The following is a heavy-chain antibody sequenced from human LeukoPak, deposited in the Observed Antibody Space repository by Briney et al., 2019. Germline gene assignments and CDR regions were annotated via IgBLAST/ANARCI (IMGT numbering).Heavy chain of an antibody. Sequence: PGGSLRLSCAASGFTFSSYSMNWVRQAPGKGLEWVLYISSSSSTIYYADSVKGRFTISRDNAKNSLYLQMNSLRAEDTAVYYCARDPYIVVVPAAMGAFDIWGQGTMVTLSS. V-gene: IGHV3-48*01. J-gene: IGHJ3*02. CDR2: ISSSSSTI. D-gene: IGHD2-2*01. CDR3: ARDPYIVVVPAAMGAFDI. CDR1: GFTFSSYS.